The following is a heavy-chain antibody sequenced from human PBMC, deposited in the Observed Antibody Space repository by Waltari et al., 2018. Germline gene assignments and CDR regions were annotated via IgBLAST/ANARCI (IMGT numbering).Heavy chain of an antibody. D-gene: IGHD5-18*01. Sequence: QVQLQESGPGLVKPSETLSLTCAVSGYSINSGYYWGWIRQPPGKGLEWIGSIYHSGSTYYNPSLKSRVTISVDTSKNQFSLKLSSVTAADTAVYYCARYSPTATGWDYWGQGTLVTVSS. CDR2: IYHSGST. V-gene: IGHV4-38-2*01. CDR3: ARYSPTATGWDY. CDR1: GYSINSGYY. J-gene: IGHJ4*02.